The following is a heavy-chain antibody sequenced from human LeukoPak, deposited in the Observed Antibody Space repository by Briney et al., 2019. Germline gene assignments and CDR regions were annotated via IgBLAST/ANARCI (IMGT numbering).Heavy chain of an antibody. V-gene: IGHV3-23*01. CDR2: VIGSGDYT. CDR1: GFTFSSYG. J-gene: IGHJ4*02. D-gene: IGHD3-10*01. Sequence: GGTLRLSCAASGFTFSSYGMSWVRQAPGKGLECVSTVIGSGDYTYYADSVKGRFTISRDNSKNTLYLQMNSLRAEDTAVYYCAKDSRRSSGYYWGQGTLVTVSS. CDR3: AKDSRRSSGYY.